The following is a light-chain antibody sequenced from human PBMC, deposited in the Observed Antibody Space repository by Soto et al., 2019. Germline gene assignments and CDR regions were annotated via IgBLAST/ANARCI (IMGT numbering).Light chain of an antibody. CDR2: WAS. Sequence: DIVMTQSPDSLAVSLGERATINCKSSQSLLHSSNNKNYLAWYQQKPGQPPKLLIYWASTRESGVPDRFSGSGSGTDFTLTISSLQAEDVAVYSCQQYYTSPLTFGGGTKVEIK. V-gene: IGKV4-1*01. J-gene: IGKJ4*01. CDR1: QSLLHSSNNKNY. CDR3: QQYYTSPLT.